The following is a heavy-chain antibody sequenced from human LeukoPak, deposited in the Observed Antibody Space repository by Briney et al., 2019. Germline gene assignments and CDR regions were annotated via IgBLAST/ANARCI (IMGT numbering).Heavy chain of an antibody. J-gene: IGHJ4*02. D-gene: IGHD3-9*01. CDR2: INSDGGGA. CDR1: GITFGNNW. Sequence: GGSLRLSCAASGITFGNNWMHWVRHGPGKGLVWLSRINSDGGGAIYADSVKGRFTVSRDNAKNTLYLQINGLRAEDTAVYYCAKWGDYDVLTGYYVSDYWGQGTLVTVSS. V-gene: IGHV3-74*01. CDR3: AKWGDYDVLTGYYVSDY.